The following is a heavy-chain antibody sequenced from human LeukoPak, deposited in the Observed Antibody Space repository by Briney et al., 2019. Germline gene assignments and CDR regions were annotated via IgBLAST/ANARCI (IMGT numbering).Heavy chain of an antibody. D-gene: IGHD3-10*01. Sequence: ASVKVSCKASGGTFSSYAISWVRQAPGQGLEWMGGIIPIFGTANYAQKFQGRVTITADKSTSTAYMELSSLRSEDTAVYYCAREGDTRYYGPGRELPFDYWGQGTLVTVSS. CDR2: IIPIFGTA. V-gene: IGHV1-69*06. J-gene: IGHJ4*02. CDR1: GGTFSSYA. CDR3: AREGDTRYYGPGRELPFDY.